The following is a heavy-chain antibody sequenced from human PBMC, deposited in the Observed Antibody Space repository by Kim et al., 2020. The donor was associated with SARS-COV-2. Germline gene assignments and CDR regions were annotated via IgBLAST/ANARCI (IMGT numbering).Heavy chain of an antibody. CDR1: GFTFSSYG. Sequence: GGSLRLSCAASGFTFSSYGMHWVRQAPGKGLEWVAVISHDGDNKFFPDSVKGRFTISRDNSKDTVYLQMNSLRVGDTAVYYCAKEGYYGSGSTPDYLGRGPLVTVSS. J-gene: IGHJ4*02. V-gene: IGHV3-30*18. CDR2: ISHDGDNK. CDR3: AKEGYYGSGSTPDY. D-gene: IGHD3-10*01.